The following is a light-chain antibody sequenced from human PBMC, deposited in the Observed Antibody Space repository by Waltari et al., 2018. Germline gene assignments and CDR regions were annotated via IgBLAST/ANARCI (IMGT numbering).Light chain of an antibody. CDR3: MIWYSSAWV. J-gene: IGLJ3*02. CDR1: SGINVGTYR. CDR2: YKSDSDK. Sequence: QAVLTQPSSLSASPGASASLTCTLRSGINVGTYRIYWYQQKPGSPPQYLLRYKSDSDKQQGSGVPSRFSGSKDASANAGILLISGLQSEDEADYYCMIWYSSAWVFGGGTKLTVL. V-gene: IGLV5-45*03.